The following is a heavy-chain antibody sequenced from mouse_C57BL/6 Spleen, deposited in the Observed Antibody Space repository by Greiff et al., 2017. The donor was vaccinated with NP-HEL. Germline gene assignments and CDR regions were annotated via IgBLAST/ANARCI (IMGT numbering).Heavy chain of an antibody. CDR2: IWTGGGT. Sequence: VKLVESGPGLVAPSQSLSITCTVSGFSLTSYAISWVRQPPGKGLEWLGVIWTGGGTNYNSALKSRLSISKDNSKSQVFLKMNSLQTDDTARYYCARSYANGKYWYFDVWGTGTTVTVSS. J-gene: IGHJ1*03. D-gene: IGHD6-5*01. CDR1: GFSLTSYA. CDR3: ARSYANGKYWYFDV. V-gene: IGHV2-9-1*01.